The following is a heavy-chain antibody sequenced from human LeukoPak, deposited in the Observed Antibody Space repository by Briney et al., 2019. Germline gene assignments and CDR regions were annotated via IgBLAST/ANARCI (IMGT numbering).Heavy chain of an antibody. J-gene: IGHJ4*02. Sequence: GASVKVSCKASGYTFTSYAMHWVRQAPGQRLEWMGWINAGNGNTKYSQEFQGRVTITRDTSASTAYMELSSLRSEDMAVYYCARALYSSSSVGLADYWGQGTLVTVSS. CDR1: GYTFTSYA. CDR2: INAGNGNT. D-gene: IGHD6-6*01. CDR3: ARALYSSSSVGLADY. V-gene: IGHV1-3*03.